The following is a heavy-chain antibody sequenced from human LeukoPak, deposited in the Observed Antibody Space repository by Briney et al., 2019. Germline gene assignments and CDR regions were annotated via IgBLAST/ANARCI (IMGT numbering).Heavy chain of an antibody. CDR2: IYYSGST. J-gene: IGHJ6*03. V-gene: IGHV4-59*01. CDR1: GGSISSYY. Sequence: KPSETLSLTCTVSGGSISSYYWSWIRQPPGKGLEWIGYIYYSGSTNYNPSLKSRVTISVDTSKNQFSLKLSSVTAVDTAVYYCARVSGSYDYYYMDVWGKGTTVTVSS. D-gene: IGHD1-26*01. CDR3: ARVSGSYDYYYMDV.